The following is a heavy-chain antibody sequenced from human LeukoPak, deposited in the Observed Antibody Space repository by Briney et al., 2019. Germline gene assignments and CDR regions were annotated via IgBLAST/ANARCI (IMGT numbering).Heavy chain of an antibody. Sequence: PGGSLRLSCAASGFTFDDYGMSWVRQAPGKGLEWVSGINWNGGSTGYADSVKGRFTISRDNAKNSLYLQMNSLRAEDTAVYYCARDPYFGELSPYLYYYYMDVWGKGTTVTISS. D-gene: IGHD3-10*01. CDR1: GFTFDDYG. J-gene: IGHJ6*03. CDR2: INWNGGST. CDR3: ARDPYFGELSPYLYYYYMDV. V-gene: IGHV3-20*04.